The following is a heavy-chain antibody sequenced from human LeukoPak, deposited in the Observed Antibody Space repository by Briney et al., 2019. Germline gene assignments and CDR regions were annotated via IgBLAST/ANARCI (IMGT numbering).Heavy chain of an antibody. CDR1: VGTLSSYA. CDR2: IIPIFCTA. Sequence: SVPVSYKASVGTLSSYAISWVRQAPAQGLEWMGGIIPIFCTANHAQKFPGRVTLTADESTSTAYMALSSLRSADTAVYYCARSVSVPGLPAAIVVYYYYYYGMDVWGKGTTVTVSS. D-gene: IGHD2-2*01. CDR3: ARSVSVPGLPAAIVVYYYYYYGMDV. V-gene: IGHV1-69*01. J-gene: IGHJ6*04.